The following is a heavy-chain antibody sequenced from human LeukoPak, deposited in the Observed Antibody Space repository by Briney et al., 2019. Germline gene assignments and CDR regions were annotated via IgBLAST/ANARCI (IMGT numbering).Heavy chain of an antibody. CDR3: AGSLGYCTSNVCYLKY. Sequence: SETLSLTCTVSGGSISSSSYYWGWIRQPPGKGLEWIGYIYYSGSTNYRPSLKSRVTISVDTSKNQFSLKLSSVTAADTAVYYCAGSLGYCTSNVCYLKYWGQGTLVTVSS. V-gene: IGHV4-61*05. J-gene: IGHJ4*02. CDR1: GGSISSSSYY. D-gene: IGHD2-2*01. CDR2: IYYSGST.